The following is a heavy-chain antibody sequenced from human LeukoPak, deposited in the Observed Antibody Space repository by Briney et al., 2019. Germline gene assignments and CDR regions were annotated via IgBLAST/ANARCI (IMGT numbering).Heavy chain of an antibody. CDR1: GGSISSSSYY. D-gene: IGHD1-26*01. CDR3: ARRESGRGFDY. V-gene: IGHV4-39*01. Sequence: PSETLSLTCTVSGGSISSSSYYWGWIRQPPGKGLEWIGSIYYSGSTYYNPSLKSRVTISVDTSKSQLSLKLSSVTAADTALYYCARRESGRGFDYWGQGTLVTISS. J-gene: IGHJ4*02. CDR2: IYYSGST.